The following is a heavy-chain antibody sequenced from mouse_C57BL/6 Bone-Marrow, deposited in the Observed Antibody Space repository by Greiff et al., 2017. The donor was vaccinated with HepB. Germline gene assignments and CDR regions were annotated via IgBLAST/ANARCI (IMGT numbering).Heavy chain of an antibody. J-gene: IGHJ1*03. CDR3: VYDYDVYWYFDV. CDR2: IYPGSGST. D-gene: IGHD2-4*01. Sequence: QVQLQQSGAELVKPGASVKMSCKASGYTFTSYWITWVKQRPGQGLEWIGDIYPGSGSTNYNEKFKSKATLTVDTSSSTAYMQLSSLTSEDSAVYYCVYDYDVYWYFDVGGTGTTVTVSS. CDR1: GYTFTSYW. V-gene: IGHV1-55*01.